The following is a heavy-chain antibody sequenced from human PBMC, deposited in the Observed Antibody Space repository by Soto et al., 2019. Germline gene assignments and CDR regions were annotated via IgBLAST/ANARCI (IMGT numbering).Heavy chain of an antibody. J-gene: IGHJ6*02. D-gene: IGHD4-17*01. CDR2: ISHEGSYK. CDR3: AREGGYGDRIADDYYYYGMDV. V-gene: IGHV3-30*03. Sequence: QMQLVESGGGVVQPGGSLRLSCEVSGFSFRSFGMHWVRQAPGKGLEWVTVISHEGSYKHYADSVKGRFIISRDDSKNTLYLEMNSLRVDDTAVYYCAREGGYGDRIADDYYYYGMDVWGQGTTVTVSS. CDR1: GFSFRSFG.